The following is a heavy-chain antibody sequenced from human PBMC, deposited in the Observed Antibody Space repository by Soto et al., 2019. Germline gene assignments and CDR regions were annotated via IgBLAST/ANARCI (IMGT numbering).Heavy chain of an antibody. Sequence: SETLSLTCTVSGGSISSGGYYWSWIRQHPGKGLEWIGYIYYSGSTYYNPSLKSRVTISVDTSKNQFSLKLSSVTAADTAVYYCARDIVRGDYYYGMDVWGHGXTVTVYS. D-gene: IGHD3-10*01. J-gene: IGHJ6*02. CDR1: GGSISSGGYY. CDR2: IYYSGST. V-gene: IGHV4-31*03. CDR3: ARDIVRGDYYYGMDV.